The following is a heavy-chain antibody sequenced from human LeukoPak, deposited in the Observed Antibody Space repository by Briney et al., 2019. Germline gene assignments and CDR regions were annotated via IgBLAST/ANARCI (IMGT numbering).Heavy chain of an antibody. D-gene: IGHD6-13*01. Sequence: SETLSLTCTVSGGSISSSSYYCGWIRQPPGKGLEWIGSIYYSGSTYYNPSLKSRVTISVDTSKNQFSLKLSSVTVADTAVYYCARRYSSSKSFFDYWGQGTLVTVSS. CDR1: GGSISSSSYY. CDR2: IYYSGST. CDR3: ARRYSSSKSFFDY. V-gene: IGHV4-39*01. J-gene: IGHJ4*02.